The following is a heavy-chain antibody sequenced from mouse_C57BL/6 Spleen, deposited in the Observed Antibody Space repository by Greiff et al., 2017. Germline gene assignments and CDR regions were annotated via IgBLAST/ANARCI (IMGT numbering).Heavy chain of an antibody. CDR2: INPNNGGT. V-gene: IGHV1-22*01. CDR1: GYTFTDYN. D-gene: IGHD1-1*01. Sequence: VQLQQSGPELVKPGASVKMSCKASGYTFTDYNMHWVKQSHGKSLEWIGYINPNNGGTSYNQKFKGKATLTVNKSSSTAYMELRSLTSEDSAVYYCARTLIHYYGRTYAMDYWGQGTSVTVSS. CDR3: ARTLIHYYGRTYAMDY. J-gene: IGHJ4*01.